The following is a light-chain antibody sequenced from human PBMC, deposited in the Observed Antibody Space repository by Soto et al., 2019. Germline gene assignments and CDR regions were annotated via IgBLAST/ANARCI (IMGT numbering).Light chain of an antibody. J-gene: IGLJ2*01. CDR2: DVS. V-gene: IGLV2-14*03. CDR1: SSDVGGYNY. CDR3: SSYTSSSTLVL. Sequence: QSALTQPASVSGSPGQSLTISCTGTSSDVGGYNYVSWYQQHPGNAPKLMIYDVSNRPSGVSNRFSGSKSGNTASLTISGLQAEDEADYYCSSYTSSSTLVLFGGGTKLTVL.